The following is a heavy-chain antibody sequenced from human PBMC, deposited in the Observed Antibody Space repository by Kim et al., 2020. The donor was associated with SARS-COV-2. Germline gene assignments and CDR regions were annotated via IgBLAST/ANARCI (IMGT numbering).Heavy chain of an antibody. Sequence: GGSLRLSCAASGFTFDDYAMHWVRQAPGKGLEWVSSITWNSGDIGYADFVKGRFTISRDNAKNALYLQLDSLTTEDTALYYCAKERSPSGAAGGYSLDYWGQGTLITVSS. CDR1: GFTFDDYA. D-gene: IGHD6-13*01. CDR2: ITWNSGDI. J-gene: IGHJ4*02. CDR3: AKERSPSGAAGGYSLDY. V-gene: IGHV3-9*01.